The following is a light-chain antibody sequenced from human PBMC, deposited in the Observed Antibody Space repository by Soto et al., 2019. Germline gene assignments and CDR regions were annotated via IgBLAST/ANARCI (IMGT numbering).Light chain of an antibody. CDR3: QQYYSPWT. V-gene: IGKV4-1*01. J-gene: IGKJ1*01. CDR2: WAS. CDR1: QSVLYSSNNKNY. Sequence: DIVMTQSPDSLAVSLGERATINCKSSQSVLYSSNNKNYLAWYQQKPGQPPKLLMYWASTRESGVPDRFSGSGSGTDFTLTISSLQAEDVAVYYCQQYYSPWTFGQGTKVELK.